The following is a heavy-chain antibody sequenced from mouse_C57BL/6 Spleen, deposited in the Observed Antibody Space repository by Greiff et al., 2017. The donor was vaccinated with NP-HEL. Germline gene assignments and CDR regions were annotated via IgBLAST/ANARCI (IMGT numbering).Heavy chain of an antibody. Sequence: QVQLQQPGAELVKPGASVKLSCKASGYTFTSYWMQWVKQRPGQGLEWIGEIDPSDSYTNYNQKFKGKATLTVDTSSSTAYMQLSSLTSEDSAVYYCARFDSYYYGSHWYFDVWGTGTTVTVSS. D-gene: IGHD1-1*01. CDR1: GYTFTSYW. V-gene: IGHV1-50*01. J-gene: IGHJ1*03. CDR3: ARFDSYYYGSHWYFDV. CDR2: IDPSDSYT.